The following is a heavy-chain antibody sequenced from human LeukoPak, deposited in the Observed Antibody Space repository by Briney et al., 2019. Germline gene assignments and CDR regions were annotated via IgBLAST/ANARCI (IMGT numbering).Heavy chain of an antibody. D-gene: IGHD6-13*01. CDR2: INHSGST. V-gene: IGHV4-34*01. J-gene: IGHJ5*02. CDR1: GGSFSGYY. Sequence: PSETLSLTCAVYGGSFSGYYWSWIRQPPAKGLEWIGEINHSGSTNYNPSLKSRVTISVDTSKNQFSLKLSSVTAADTAVYYCARGGVAAAGTCWFDPWGQGTLVTVS. CDR3: ARGGVAAAGTCWFDP.